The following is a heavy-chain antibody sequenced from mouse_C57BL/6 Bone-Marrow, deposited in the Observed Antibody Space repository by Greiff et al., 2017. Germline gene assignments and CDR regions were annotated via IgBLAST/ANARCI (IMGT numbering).Heavy chain of an antibody. Sequence: VQLQQSGPVLVKPGASVKMSCKASGYTFTDYYMNWVKQSHGKSLEWIGVINPYNGGTSYNQKFKGKATLTVDKSSSTAYMVLNSLTSDDSAVYCCARRRGYGYAMDYWGQGTSVTVSS. J-gene: IGHJ4*01. D-gene: IGHD1-1*02. V-gene: IGHV1-19*01. CDR2: INPYNGGT. CDR3: ARRRGYGYAMDY. CDR1: GYTFTDYY.